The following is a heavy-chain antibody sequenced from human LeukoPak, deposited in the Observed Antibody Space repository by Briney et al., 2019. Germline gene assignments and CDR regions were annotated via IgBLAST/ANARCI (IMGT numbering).Heavy chain of an antibody. CDR3: AKEGTAQISTWYDY. V-gene: IGHV3-30*18. CDR2: VSYEGKSQ. CDR1: GFTFSNYG. Sequence: PGGSLRLSCATSGFTFSNYGMHWVRQAPGKGLEWVAVVSYEGKSQYYADSVRGRFTISRDNSKNTLYLQVNSLRGEDAAVYYCAKEGTAQISTWYDYWGQGTLVTVSS. J-gene: IGHJ4*02. D-gene: IGHD6-13*01.